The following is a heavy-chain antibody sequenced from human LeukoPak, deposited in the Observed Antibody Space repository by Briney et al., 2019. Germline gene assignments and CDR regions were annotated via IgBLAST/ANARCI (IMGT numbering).Heavy chain of an antibody. Sequence: ASVKVSCKASGYTFTSYYMHWVRQAPGQGLEWMGLINPSGGSTSYAQKFQGRVTMTRDTSTSTVYMELSSLRSEDTAVYYCAREPIYYDILTADYYYYYGMDVWGQGTTVTVSS. CDR2: INPSGGST. CDR3: AREPIYYDILTADYYYYYGMDV. D-gene: IGHD3-9*01. J-gene: IGHJ6*02. V-gene: IGHV1-46*01. CDR1: GYTFTSYY.